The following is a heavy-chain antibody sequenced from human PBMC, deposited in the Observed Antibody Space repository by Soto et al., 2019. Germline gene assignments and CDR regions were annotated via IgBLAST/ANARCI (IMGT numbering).Heavy chain of an antibody. CDR3: AKDRDSSGWYTPPDAFDI. CDR1: GFTFSSYA. CDR2: ISGSGGST. Sequence: GGSLRLSCAASGFTFSSYAMSWVRQAPGKGLEWVSAISGSGGSTYYADSVKGRFTISRDNSKNTLYLQMNSLRAEDTAVYYCAKDRDSSGWYTPPDAFDIWGQGTMVTVS. V-gene: IGHV3-23*01. D-gene: IGHD6-19*01. J-gene: IGHJ3*02.